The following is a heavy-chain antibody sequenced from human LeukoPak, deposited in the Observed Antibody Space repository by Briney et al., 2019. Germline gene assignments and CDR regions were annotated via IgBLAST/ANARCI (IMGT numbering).Heavy chain of an antibody. V-gene: IGHV6-1*01. J-gene: IGHJ4*02. CDR3: ARDTAPDYYDSSGYQVGFDY. CDR2: TYYRSMWYN. Sequence: SQTLSLTCAISGDSFSSNSAAWNWIRQSPSRGLEWLGRTYYRSMWYNDYAVSVKSRITITPDTSRNQFSLQLNSVTPEDTAVYYCARDTAPDYYDSSGYQVGFDYWGQGTLVTVSS. CDR1: GDSFSSNSAA. D-gene: IGHD3-22*01.